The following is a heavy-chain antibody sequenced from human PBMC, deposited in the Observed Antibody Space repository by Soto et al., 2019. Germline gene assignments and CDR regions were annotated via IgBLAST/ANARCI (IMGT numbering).Heavy chain of an antibody. V-gene: IGHV4-30-4*01. Sequence: SETLSLTCTVSGDSISSGNKYWSWIRQAPGKGLEWIGYIFSSGTTYYNPSLKSRLTMSLDTSQNQFSLRLASVTDADSAVYYCARVPSPFDYYYAMDVWGQGTTVTVSS. D-gene: IGHD3-16*01. CDR1: GDSISSGNKY. CDR2: IFSSGTT. J-gene: IGHJ6*02. CDR3: ARVPSPFDYYYAMDV.